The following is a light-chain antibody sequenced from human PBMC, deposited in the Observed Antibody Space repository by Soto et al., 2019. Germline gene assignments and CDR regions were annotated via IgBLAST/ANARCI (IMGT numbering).Light chain of an antibody. CDR2: KAS. J-gene: IGKJ1*01. CDR3: QQYNSYST. Sequence: DIQMTQSPSTLSASVGDRVTITCRASQSISSWLAWYQQKPGKAPKILIYKASNLASGVPSRFSGSGSGTEFTLTISSMQPDDFATYYCQQYNSYSTFGQGTKVDI. CDR1: QSISSW. V-gene: IGKV1-5*03.